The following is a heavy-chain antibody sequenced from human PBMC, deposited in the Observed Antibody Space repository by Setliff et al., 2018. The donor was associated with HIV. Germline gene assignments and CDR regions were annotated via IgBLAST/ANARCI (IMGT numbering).Heavy chain of an antibody. V-gene: IGHV1-18*01. CDR1: GYNFSSNG. CDR2: ISSYNGNT. D-gene: IGHD6-19*01. CDR3: GRIYSSGWNYYYYYMDV. Sequence: ASVKVSCKASGYNFSSNGISWVRQAPGQGLEWMGWISSYNGNTKYAQKFQGRVTITRDTSASTAYMELSSLRSEDTAVYYCGRIYSSGWNYYYYYMDVWGKGTTVSVSS. J-gene: IGHJ6*03.